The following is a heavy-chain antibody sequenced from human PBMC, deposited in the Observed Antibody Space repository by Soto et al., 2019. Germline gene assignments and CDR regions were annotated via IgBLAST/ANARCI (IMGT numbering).Heavy chain of an antibody. J-gene: IGHJ4*02. CDR1: GFTFSSYW. CDR2: INSDGSTT. D-gene: IGHD3-10*01. V-gene: IGHV3-74*01. Sequence: EVQLVESGGGLVQPGGSLRLSCAASGFTFSSYWMHWVRQAPGKGLVWVSRINSDGSTTSYEDSVKGRFTISRDNAKNTMYLQMNSLRAEDTAVYYCASVRISGYSFDYWGQGTLVTVSS. CDR3: ASVRISGYSFDY.